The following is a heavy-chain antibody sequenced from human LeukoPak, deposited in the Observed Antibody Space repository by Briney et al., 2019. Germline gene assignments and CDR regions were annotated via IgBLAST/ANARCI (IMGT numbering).Heavy chain of an antibody. D-gene: IGHD2-2*03. CDR3: ARDGYCSSTSCPTYDY. CDR2: ISSSGSTI. CDR1: GFTFSDCY. J-gene: IGHJ4*02. Sequence: PGGSLRLSCAASGFTFSDCYMSWIRQAPGKGLEWVSYISSSGSTIYYADSVKGRFTISRDNAKNSLYLQMNSLRAEDTAVYYCARDGYCSSTSCPTYDYWGQGTLVTVSS. V-gene: IGHV3-11*01.